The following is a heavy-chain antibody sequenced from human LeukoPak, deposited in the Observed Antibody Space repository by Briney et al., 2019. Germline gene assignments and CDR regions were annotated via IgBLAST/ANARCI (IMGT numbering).Heavy chain of an antibody. V-gene: IGHV4-39*01. D-gene: IGHD6-13*01. CDR1: GGSIATGFYY. Sequence: SETLSLTCTVSGGSIATGFYYWVWIRQPPGKGLEWFGGVSYSGSTYYNTSLQSRVSISVDTSKNQFSLMLSSVTAADTAVYYCASAPPIAAARTGFYYYGMDVWGQGTTVTVSS. CDR3: ASAPPIAAARTGFYYYGMDV. J-gene: IGHJ6*02. CDR2: VSYSGST.